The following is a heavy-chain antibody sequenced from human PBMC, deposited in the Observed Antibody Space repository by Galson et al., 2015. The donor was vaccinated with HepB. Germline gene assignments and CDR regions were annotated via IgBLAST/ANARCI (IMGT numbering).Heavy chain of an antibody. D-gene: IGHD3-3*01. CDR1: GFTFDDYA. J-gene: IGHJ4*02. CDR3: AKDIVAQDLGITIFGVPKGYFDY. V-gene: IGHV3-9*01. Sequence: SLRLSCAASGFTFDDYAMHWVRQAPGKGLEWVSGISWNSGSIGYADSVKGRFTISRDNAKNSLYLQMNSLRAEDTALYYCAKDIVAQDLGITIFGVPKGYFDYWGQGTLVTVSS. CDR2: ISWNSGSI.